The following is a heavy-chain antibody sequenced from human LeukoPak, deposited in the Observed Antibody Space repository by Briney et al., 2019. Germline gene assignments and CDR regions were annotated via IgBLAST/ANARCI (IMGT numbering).Heavy chain of an antibody. D-gene: IGHD3-10*01. CDR3: ARVGYYGSGSYYNEMAGFDY. CDR2: IYYSGST. J-gene: IGHJ4*02. CDR1: GGSISSSSYY. V-gene: IGHV4-39*07. Sequence: SETLSLTCTVSGGSISSSSYYWGWIRQPPGKGLEWIGSIYYSGSTNYNPSLKSRVTISVDTSKNQFSLKLSSVTAADTAVYYCARVGYYGSGSYYNEMAGFDYWGQGTLVTVSS.